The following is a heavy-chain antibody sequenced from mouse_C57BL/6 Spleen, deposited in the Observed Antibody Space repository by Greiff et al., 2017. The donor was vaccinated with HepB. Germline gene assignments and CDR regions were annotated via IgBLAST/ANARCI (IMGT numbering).Heavy chain of an antibody. D-gene: IGHD1-1*01. CDR1: GFTFSDYG. V-gene: IGHV5-17*01. J-gene: IGHJ1*03. CDR2: ISSGSSTI. CDR3: ARANYGGYFDV. Sequence: VQLKESGGGLVKPGGSLKLSCAASGFTFSDYGMHWVRQAPEKGLEWVAYISSGSSTIYYADTVKGRFTISRDNAKNTLFLQMTSLRSEDTAMYYCARANYGGYFDVWGTGTTVTVAS.